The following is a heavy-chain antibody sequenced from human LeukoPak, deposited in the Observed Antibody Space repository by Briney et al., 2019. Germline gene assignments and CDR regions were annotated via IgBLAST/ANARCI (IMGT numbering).Heavy chain of an antibody. CDR2: IAGAGST. CDR3: ARGASYLYDSSGYFDF. J-gene: IGHJ4*02. CDR1: GFTVNKKY. Sequence: PGGSLRLSCAASGFTVNKKYLSWVRQAPGKGLEWVSIIAGAGSTFYADSVKGRFTISRDNSKNTLFLQMTSLRADDTAVYFCARGASYLYDSSGYFDFWGQGTLVTVSS. D-gene: IGHD3-22*01. V-gene: IGHV3-66*01.